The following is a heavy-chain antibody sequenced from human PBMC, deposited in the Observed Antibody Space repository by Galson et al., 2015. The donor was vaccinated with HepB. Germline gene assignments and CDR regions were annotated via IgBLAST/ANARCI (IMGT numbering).Heavy chain of an antibody. V-gene: IGHV3-74*01. D-gene: IGHD4-11*01. CDR1: GFTFSSYW. CDR3: ARVSTTLVNNWFDP. CDR2: INTDGSST. J-gene: IGHJ5*02. Sequence: SLRLSCAASGFTFSSYWMHWVRQAPGKGLVWVSRINTDGSSTTYADSVKGRFTISRDNAKNTLYLQMNSLRAEDTAVYYCARVSTTLVNNWFDPWGQGTLVTVSS.